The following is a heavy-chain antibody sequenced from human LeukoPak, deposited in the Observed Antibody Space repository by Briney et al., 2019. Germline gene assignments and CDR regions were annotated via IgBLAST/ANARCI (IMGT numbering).Heavy chain of an antibody. V-gene: IGHV3-48*03. Sequence: GGSLRLSCAASGFTFSSYEMNWVRQTPGKGLEWISHINEGATIIYYADSVKGRFTISRDNAQNSLYLQMNSLNAEDTALYYCARGPLSGSYLRGFDYWGQGTLVTVSS. J-gene: IGHJ4*02. D-gene: IGHD3-10*01. CDR1: GFTFSSYE. CDR2: INEGATII. CDR3: ARGPLSGSYLRGFDY.